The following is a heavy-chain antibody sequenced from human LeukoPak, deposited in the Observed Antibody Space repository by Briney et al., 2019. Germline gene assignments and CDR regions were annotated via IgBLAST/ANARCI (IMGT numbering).Heavy chain of an antibody. J-gene: IGHJ4*02. Sequence: ASVKVSCKASGYTFTSCDINWVRHDTGQRLEWMGWINPNSGNTGYGHSFQGRITMTRDISIGTAYMELSNLTSEDTAIYYCTRGSSGRRDNWGQGTLVTVSA. D-gene: IGHD6-19*01. CDR2: INPNSGNT. V-gene: IGHV1-8*01. CDR1: GYTFTSCD. CDR3: TRGSSGRRDN.